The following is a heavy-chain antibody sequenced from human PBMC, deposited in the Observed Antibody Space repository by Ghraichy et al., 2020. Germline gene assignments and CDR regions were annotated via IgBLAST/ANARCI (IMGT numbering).Heavy chain of an antibody. CDR1: GFTFSNYW. V-gene: IGHV3-74*01. J-gene: IGHJ4*02. Sequence: GGLRLSCAASGFTFSNYWMHWVRQAPGKGLVWVSRINRDGSTTSYADSVKGRFTISRDNAKNTLYLQMNSLRPEDTAIYYCVRDGQGSAYDYWGQGTLVTVSS. CDR2: INRDGSTT. CDR3: VRDGQGSAYDY. D-gene: IGHD5-12*01.